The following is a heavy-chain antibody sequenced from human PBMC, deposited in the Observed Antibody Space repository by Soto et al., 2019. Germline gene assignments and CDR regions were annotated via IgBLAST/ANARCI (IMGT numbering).Heavy chain of an antibody. V-gene: IGHV3-7*03. CDR2: INKDGSKK. D-gene: IGHD7-27*01. J-gene: IGHJ4*02. Sequence: GSLRLSCAASGXTLSNYWMTWVRQAPGKGLEWVANINKDGSKKNYVDSVKGRFTIDRDNGQNSMSLQINSLRVEDTAVYYCVRDLGLDYWGQGALVTVSS. CDR1: GXTLSNYW. CDR3: VRDLGLDY.